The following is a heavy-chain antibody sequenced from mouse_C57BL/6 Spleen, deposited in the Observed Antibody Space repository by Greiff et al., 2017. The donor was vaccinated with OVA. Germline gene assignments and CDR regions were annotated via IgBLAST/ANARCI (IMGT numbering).Heavy chain of an antibody. CDR1: GFTFSSYA. CDR2: ISDGGSYT. J-gene: IGHJ2*01. D-gene: IGHD1-1*01. Sequence: EVKLVESGGGLVKPGGSLKLSCAASGFTFSSYAMSWVRQTPEKRLEWVATISDGGSYTYYPDNVKGRFTISRDNAKNNLYLQMSHLKSEDTAMYYCARAPITTVVHFDYWGQGTTLTVSS. V-gene: IGHV5-4*03. CDR3: ARAPITTVVHFDY.